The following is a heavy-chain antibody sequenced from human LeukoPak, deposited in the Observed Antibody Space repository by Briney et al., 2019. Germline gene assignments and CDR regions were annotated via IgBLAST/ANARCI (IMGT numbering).Heavy chain of an antibody. Sequence: GGSLRLSCVASGFTINGNYVSWVRQAPGKGLEWVSVIYSGGTTYYADSVKGRFTISRDNSKNTLYLQMNSLRAEDTAVYYCARVGHYGSGSCFESWGQGTLVTVSS. V-gene: IGHV3-53*01. CDR2: IYSGGTT. D-gene: IGHD3-10*01. J-gene: IGHJ4*02. CDR3: ARVGHYGSGSCFES. CDR1: GFTINGNY.